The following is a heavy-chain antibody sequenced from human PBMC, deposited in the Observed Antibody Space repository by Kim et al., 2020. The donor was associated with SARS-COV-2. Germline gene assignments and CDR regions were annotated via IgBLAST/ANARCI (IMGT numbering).Heavy chain of an antibody. J-gene: IGHJ4*02. D-gene: IGHD2-15*01. CDR1: GYTFTGYY. V-gene: IGHV1-2*02. CDR3: ARGDIVVVVAATGYFDY. Sequence: ASVKVSCKASGYTFTGYYMHWVRQAPGQGLEWMGWINPNSGGTNYAQKFQGRVTMTRDTSISTAYMELSRRRSDDTAVYYCARGDIVVVVAATGYFDYWGQGTLVTVSS. CDR2: INPNSGGT.